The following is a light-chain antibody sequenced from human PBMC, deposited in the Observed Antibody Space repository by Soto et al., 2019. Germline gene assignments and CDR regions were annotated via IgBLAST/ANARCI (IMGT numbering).Light chain of an antibody. CDR1: SSNIGAGYD. V-gene: IGLV1-40*01. J-gene: IGLJ1*01. Sequence: TGXSSNIGAGYDVHWYQQLPGTAPKLLIFGYTSRPSGVPDRFSGSKSGTSASLAITGLQAEDEADYYCQSYDSSLSGYVFGTGTKLTVL. CDR2: GYT. CDR3: QSYDSSLSGYV.